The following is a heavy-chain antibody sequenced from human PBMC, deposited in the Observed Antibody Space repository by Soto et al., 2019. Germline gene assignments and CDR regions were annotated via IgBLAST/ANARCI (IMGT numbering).Heavy chain of an antibody. CDR1: GFTFSSYW. CDR3: ARDQARGNAFDI. D-gene: IGHD3-10*01. V-gene: IGHV3-74*01. CDR2: INSDGSST. J-gene: IGHJ3*02. Sequence: GGSQRLSCAASGFTFSSYWMHWVRQAPGKGLVWVSRINSDGSSTSYADSVKGRFTISRDNAKNTLYLQMNSLRAEDTAVYYCARDQARGNAFDIWGQGTMVTVSS.